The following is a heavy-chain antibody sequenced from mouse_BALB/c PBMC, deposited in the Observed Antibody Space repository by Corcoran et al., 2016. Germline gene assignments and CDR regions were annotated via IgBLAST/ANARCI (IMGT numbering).Heavy chain of an antibody. CDR2: ISYDGSN. CDR3: ASGTYYFDY. V-gene: IGHV3-6*02. Sequence: DVQLQESGPGLVKPSQSLSLSCSVPDYSITSGYYWNGIRQFQGNKLEWMGYISYDGSNNYNPSLKNRISITRNTSKNQFFLKLNSVTTEDTATYYCASGTYYFDYWGQGTTLTVSS. CDR1: DYSITSGYY. D-gene: IGHD4-1*01. J-gene: IGHJ2*01.